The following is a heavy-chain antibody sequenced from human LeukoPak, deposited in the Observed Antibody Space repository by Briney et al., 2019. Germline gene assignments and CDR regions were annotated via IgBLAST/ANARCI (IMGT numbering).Heavy chain of an antibody. CDR1: GFTFINYW. CDR3: VRGYRGFDI. Sequence: GGSLRLSCAASGFTFINYWMGWVRQVPGRGLEWLARSRNKANSYTTKYAASVEGRFTISRDDSKNSLYLQMNSLKIEDTAVYYCVRGYRGFDIWGQGTMVTVSS. J-gene: IGHJ3*02. V-gene: IGHV3-72*01. D-gene: IGHD1-14*01. CDR2: SRNKANSYTT.